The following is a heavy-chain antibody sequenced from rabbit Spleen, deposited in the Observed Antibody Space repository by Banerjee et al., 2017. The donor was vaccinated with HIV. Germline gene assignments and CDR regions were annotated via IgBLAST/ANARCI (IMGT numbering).Heavy chain of an antibody. V-gene: IGHV1S45*01. D-gene: IGHD8-1*01. CDR1: GVSFSGSSY. Sequence: QEQLEESGGDLVKPGASLTLTCIASGVSFSGSSYMCWVRQAPGKGLEWIACIDAGSSDSTYSATWAKGRFTLSKTSSTTVTLQMTSLTAADTATYFCARDTGSSFSSYGMDLWGPGTLVTVS. CDR2: IDAGSSDST. J-gene: IGHJ6*01. CDR3: ARDTGSSFSSYGMDL.